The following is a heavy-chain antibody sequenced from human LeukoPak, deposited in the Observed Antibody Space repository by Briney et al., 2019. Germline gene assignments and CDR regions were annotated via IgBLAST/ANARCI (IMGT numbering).Heavy chain of an antibody. D-gene: IGHD5-18*01. V-gene: IGHV1-2*02. CDR3: ARRGSGYGYDY. CDR1: GYTFTDYY. Sequence: ASVNVSCKASGYTFTDYYMHWVRQAPGQGLEWMGWINPNNDDTNYAQKFQGRVTMTRDTSISTAYMELSSLTSDDTAVYYCARRGSGYGYDYWGQGTLVTVSS. J-gene: IGHJ4*02. CDR2: INPNNDDT.